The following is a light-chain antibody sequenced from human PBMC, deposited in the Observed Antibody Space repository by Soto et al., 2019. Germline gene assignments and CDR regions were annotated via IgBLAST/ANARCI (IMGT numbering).Light chain of an antibody. CDR1: QSVGSSY. V-gene: IGKV3-20*01. J-gene: IGKJ1*01. Sequence: EIVLTQSPGPLSLSPGERATLSCRASQSVGSSYLAWYQQTPGQAPRLLIYGASIRATGIPDRFSGSGSGTDFTLPVSRLEPEDFAVYYCQQYGSSPTFGQGTKVDIK. CDR2: GAS. CDR3: QQYGSSPT.